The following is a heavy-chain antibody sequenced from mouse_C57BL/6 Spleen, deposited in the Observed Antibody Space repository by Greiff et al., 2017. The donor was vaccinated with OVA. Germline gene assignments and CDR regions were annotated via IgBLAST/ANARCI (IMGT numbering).Heavy chain of an antibody. D-gene: IGHD2-2*01. CDR1: GYTFTSYS. CDR3: ARKDLMVTTCGFDY. J-gene: IGHJ2*01. Sequence: QVQLQQSGAELARPGASVKMSCKASGYTFTSYSMHWVTQRPGQGLEWIGYINPSSGYTTYNQKFKDKATLTADKSSSTAYMQLSSLTSEDSAVYYYARKDLMVTTCGFDYWGQGTTLTVSS. V-gene: IGHV1-4*01. CDR2: INPSSGYT.